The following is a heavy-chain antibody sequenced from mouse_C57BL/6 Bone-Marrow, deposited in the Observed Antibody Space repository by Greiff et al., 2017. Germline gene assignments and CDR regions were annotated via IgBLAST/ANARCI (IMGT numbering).Heavy chain of an antibody. V-gene: IGHV1-69*01. CDR2: IDPSDSYT. J-gene: IGHJ3*01. D-gene: IGHD2-4*01. Sequence: QVQLKQPGAELVMPGASVKLSCKASGYTFTSYWMHWVKQRPGQGLEWIGEIDPSDSYTNYNQKFKGKSTLTVDKSSSTAYMQLSSLTSEDSAVYYCARNYDYDGFAYWGQGTLVTVSA. CDR1: GYTFTSYW. CDR3: ARNYDYDGFAY.